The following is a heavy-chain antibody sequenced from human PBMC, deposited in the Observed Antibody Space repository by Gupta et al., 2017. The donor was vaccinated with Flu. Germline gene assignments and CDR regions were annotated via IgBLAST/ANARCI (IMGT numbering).Heavy chain of an antibody. CDR2: INPDSGGI. J-gene: IGHJ4*02. CDR3: ARLITGTTNSDY. V-gene: IGHV1-2*02. CDR1: GYTFTDYY. Sequence: QVQLVQSGAVLRKPGASVKVSCKASGYTFTDYYLHWVRQAPGQGLEWMGWINPDSGGIRDAQKFQDRLTMTRDTSISTVYMELSRLRSDDTAVYFCARLITGTTNSDYWGRGTLVSVSS. D-gene: IGHD1-20*01.